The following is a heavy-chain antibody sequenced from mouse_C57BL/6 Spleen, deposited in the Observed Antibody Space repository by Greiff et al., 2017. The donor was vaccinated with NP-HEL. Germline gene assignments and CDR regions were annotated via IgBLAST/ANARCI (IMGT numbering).Heavy chain of an antibody. CDR1: GYTFTSYD. J-gene: IGHJ1*03. Sequence: QVHVKQSGPELVKPGASVKLSCKASGYTFTSYDINWVKQRPGQGLEWIGWIYPRDGSTKYNEKFKGKATLTVDTSSSTAYMELHSLTSEDSAVYFCARRGFYYGSSHWYFDVWGTGTTVTVSS. CDR3: ARRGFYYGSSHWYFDV. D-gene: IGHD1-1*01. CDR2: IYPRDGST. V-gene: IGHV1-85*01.